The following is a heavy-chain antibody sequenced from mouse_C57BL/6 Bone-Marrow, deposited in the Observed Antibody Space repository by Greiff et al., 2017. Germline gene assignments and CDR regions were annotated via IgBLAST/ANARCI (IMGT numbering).Heavy chain of an antibody. J-gene: IGHJ4*01. CDR2: IDPSDSYT. CDR3: TRSGLLRFNY. CDR1: CYTFTSYW. V-gene: IGHV1-59*01. Sequence: VQLQPPGAELVRPGTSVTLSCKASCYTFTSYWMPLVKQRPGQGLEWIGVIDPSDSYTHYHQKFKGMAPLTVDTSSRPAYMQRSSLTADDSAVYYCTRSGLLRFNYWGQGTSVTVSS. D-gene: IGHD1-1*01.